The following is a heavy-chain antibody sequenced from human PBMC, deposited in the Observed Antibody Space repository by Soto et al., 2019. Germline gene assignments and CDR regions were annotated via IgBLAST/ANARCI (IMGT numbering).Heavy chain of an antibody. J-gene: IGHJ4*02. CDR2: IKEDGSEK. V-gene: IGHV3-7*01. Sequence: GGSLRLSCAASGFTFSNYWMTWVRQAPGKGLEWVANIKEDGSEKHYVDSVKGRFTISRDNAKNSLYLQMNSLRVEGTAVYFCSRDVVVGAKALNYWGQGALVTVSS. CDR1: GFTFSNYW. D-gene: IGHD2-15*01. CDR3: SRDVVVGAKALNY.